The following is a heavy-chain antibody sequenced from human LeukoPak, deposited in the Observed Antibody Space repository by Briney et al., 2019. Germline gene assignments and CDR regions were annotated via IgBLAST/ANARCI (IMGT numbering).Heavy chain of an antibody. CDR3: ARLRRGPSGAFDY. V-gene: IGHV5-51*01. CDR1: GYSFTRYW. J-gene: IGHJ4*02. Sequence: GESLKISCKGSGYSFTRYWIGWVRQMPGKGLEWMGITYPGDSDTRYSPSFQGQVTISADKSISTAYLQWSSLKASDTAMYYCARLRRGPSGAFDYWGQGTLVTVSS. CDR2: TYPGDSDT. D-gene: IGHD1-26*01.